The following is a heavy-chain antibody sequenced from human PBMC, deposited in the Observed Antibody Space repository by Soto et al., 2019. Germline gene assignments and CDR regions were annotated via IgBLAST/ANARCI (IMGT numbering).Heavy chain of an antibody. V-gene: IGHV4-34*01. J-gene: IGHJ4*02. CDR1: GASLRVYY. CDR3: GSVGRVP. CDR2: IDHSGST. Sequence: SETLSLTCAVSGASLRVYYWGWFRQPPGKGLEWIGEIDHSGSTKYNPSLKSRATIAVDTSKNQFPLKVNSVTAADTAVYYCGSVGRVPWGQGTLVTVSS. D-gene: IGHD1-26*01.